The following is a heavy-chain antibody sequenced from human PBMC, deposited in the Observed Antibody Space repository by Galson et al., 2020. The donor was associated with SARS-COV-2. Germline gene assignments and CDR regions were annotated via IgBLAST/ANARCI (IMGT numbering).Heavy chain of an antibody. CDR2: IKYDGSNK. Sequence: GGSLRLSCAASGFTFSSYGMHWVRQAPGNGLEWVAFIKYDGSNKYYVDSVKGRFTISRDNSKNTLYLQMNSLRAEDTAVYYCAKEGLGYCGGGSCGWFGPWGQGTLVTVSS. V-gene: IGHV3-30*02. D-gene: IGHD2-15*01. CDR3: AKEGLGYCGGGSCGWFGP. CDR1: GFTFSSYG. J-gene: IGHJ5*02.